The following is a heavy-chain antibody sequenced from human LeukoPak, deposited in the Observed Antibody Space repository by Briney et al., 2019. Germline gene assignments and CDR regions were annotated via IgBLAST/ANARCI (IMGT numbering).Heavy chain of an antibody. D-gene: IGHD6-19*01. Sequence: GGSLRLSCKACRFPFNTYAVYWVRQARGKGLEWVSGICCCGGCTYYSDSVKSRFTISRDNSKNTVYLQMNSLTADDTAVYYCAKTTVGYSSGRYPGWPADCWGQGTLVTVSS. J-gene: IGHJ4*02. CDR1: RFPFNTYA. CDR2: ICCCGGCT. CDR3: AKTTVGYSSGRYPGWPADC. V-gene: IGHV3-23*01.